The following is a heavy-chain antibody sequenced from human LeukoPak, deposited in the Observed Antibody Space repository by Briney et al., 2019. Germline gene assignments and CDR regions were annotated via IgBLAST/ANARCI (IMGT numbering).Heavy chain of an antibody. Sequence: ASVKVSCKASGYIFTSYYMHWVRQAPGQGLEWMGWINPNSGGTNYAQKFQGRVTMTRDTSISTAYMELSRLRSDDTAVYYCARSIVGASTDYWGQGTLVTVSS. J-gene: IGHJ4*02. CDR1: GYIFTSYY. CDR3: ARSIVGASTDY. V-gene: IGHV1-2*02. D-gene: IGHD1-26*01. CDR2: INPNSGGT.